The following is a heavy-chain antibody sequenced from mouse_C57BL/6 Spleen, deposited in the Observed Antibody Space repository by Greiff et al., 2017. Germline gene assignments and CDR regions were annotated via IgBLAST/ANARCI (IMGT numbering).Heavy chain of an antibody. V-gene: IGHV5-4*01. D-gene: IGHD2-3*01. CDR1: GFTFSSYA. Sequence: EVQGVESGGGLVKPGGSLKLSCAASGFTFSSYAMSWVRQTPEKRLEWVATISDGGSYTYYPDNVKGRFTISRDNAKNNLYLQMSHLKSEDTAMYYCARDDGLGFDYWGQGTTLTVSS. J-gene: IGHJ2*01. CDR2: ISDGGSYT. CDR3: ARDDGLGFDY.